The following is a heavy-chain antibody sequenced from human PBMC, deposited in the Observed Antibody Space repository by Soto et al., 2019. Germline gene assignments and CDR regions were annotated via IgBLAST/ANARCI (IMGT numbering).Heavy chain of an antibody. CDR3: ARIAVAGTLEFDY. V-gene: IGHV4-39*01. CDR1: GGSISSSSYY. J-gene: IGHJ4*02. CDR2: IYYSGST. Sequence: SETLSLTCTVSGGSISSSSYYWGWIRQPPGKGLEWIGSIYYSGSTYYNPSLKRRVTISVDTSKNQFSLKLSSVTAADTAVYYCARIAVAGTLEFDYWGQGTLVTVSS. D-gene: IGHD6-19*01.